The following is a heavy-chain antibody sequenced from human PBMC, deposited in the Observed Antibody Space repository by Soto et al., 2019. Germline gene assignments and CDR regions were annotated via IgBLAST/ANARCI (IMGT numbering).Heavy chain of an antibody. D-gene: IGHD3-3*01. CDR1: GGSISSGGYY. CDR2: IYYSGST. J-gene: IGHJ4*02. Sequence: SETLSLTCTVSGGSISSGGYYWSWIRQHPGKGLEWIGYIYYSGSTYYNPSLKSRVTISVDTFKNQFSLKLSSVTAADTAVYYCARGAEFWSGYYTTRYYFDYWGQGTLVTVSS. V-gene: IGHV4-31*03. CDR3: ARGAEFWSGYYTTRYYFDY.